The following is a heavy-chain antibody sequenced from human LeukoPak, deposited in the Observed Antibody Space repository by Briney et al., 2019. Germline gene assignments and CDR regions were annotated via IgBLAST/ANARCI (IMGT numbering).Heavy chain of an antibody. CDR3: AKQGYYDFWSGYLDY. CDR2: ISWNSGSI. J-gene: IGHJ4*02. D-gene: IGHD3-3*01. Sequence: GGSLRLSCAASGFTFDDYAMHWVRQAPGKGLEWVSGISWNSGSIGYADSVKGRFTISRDNSKNTLYLQMNSLRAEDTAVYYCAKQGYYDFWSGYLDYWGQGTLVTVSS. CDR1: GFTFDDYA. V-gene: IGHV3-9*01.